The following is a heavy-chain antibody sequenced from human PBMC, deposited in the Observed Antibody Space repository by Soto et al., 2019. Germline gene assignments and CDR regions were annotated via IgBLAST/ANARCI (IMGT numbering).Heavy chain of an antibody. D-gene: IGHD3-22*01. CDR3: ARAPYYYDSSGLRHPMDV. V-gene: IGHV3-9*01. CDR1: GFTFEDYA. J-gene: IGHJ6*02. Sequence: EVQLVESGGALVQPGRSLRLSCAASGFTFEDYAMHWVRQAPGKGLEWVSGTTWNSGRIGYADSVKARFIISRDNAKGSLYLQMNSLRPDDTALYYCARAPYYYDSSGLRHPMDVWGQGTTVTVSS. CDR2: TTWNSGRI.